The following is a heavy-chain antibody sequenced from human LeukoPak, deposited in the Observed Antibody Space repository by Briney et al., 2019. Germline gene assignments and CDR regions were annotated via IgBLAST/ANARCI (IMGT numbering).Heavy chain of an antibody. CDR2: ISPSTTHT. D-gene: IGHD1-26*01. CDR1: GFTFNEYY. V-gene: IGHV3-11*05. J-gene: IGHJ5*02. CDR3: ARGVHGAADH. Sequence: GGSLRLSCAASGFTFNEYYMSWSRQAPGKGLEWLSYISPSTTHTIYADSVKGRFTISRENAKNLLFVKMHRLRAEDTAVYYCARGVHGAADHWGQGTLFTVSS.